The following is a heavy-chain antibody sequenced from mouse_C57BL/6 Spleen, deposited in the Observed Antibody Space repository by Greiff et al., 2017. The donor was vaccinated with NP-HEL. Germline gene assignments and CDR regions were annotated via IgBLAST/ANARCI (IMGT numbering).Heavy chain of an antibody. D-gene: IGHD1-1*01. CDR1: GFTFSSYA. J-gene: IGHJ4*01. CDR3: AREATVVYYYAMDY. V-gene: IGHV5-4*01. CDR2: ISDGGSYT. Sequence: EVHLVESGGGLVKPGGSLKLSCAASGFTFSSYAMSWVRQTPEKRLEWVATISDGGSYTYYPDNVKGRFTISRDNAKNKLYLQMSHLKSEDTAMYYCAREATVVYYYAMDYWGQGTSVTVSS.